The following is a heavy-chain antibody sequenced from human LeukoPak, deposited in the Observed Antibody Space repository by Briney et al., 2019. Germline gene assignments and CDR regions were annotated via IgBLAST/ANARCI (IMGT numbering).Heavy chain of an antibody. CDR1: GFTFSSYV. CDR3: ARFDYADYLAFDY. J-gene: IGHJ4*02. D-gene: IGHD4-17*01. V-gene: IGHV3-64*05. Sequence: GGSLRLSCSASGFTFSSYVMHWVRQAPGKGLEYVSGISGDGASTYFADSVKGRFTISRDNSKNTLYVQMTSLRAEDTAVYYCARFDYADYLAFDYWGQGTLVTVSS. CDR2: ISGDGAST.